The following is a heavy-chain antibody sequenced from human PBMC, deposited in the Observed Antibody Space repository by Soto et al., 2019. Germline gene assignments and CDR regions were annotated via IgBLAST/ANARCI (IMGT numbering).Heavy chain of an antibody. CDR2: INAGNGNT. Sequence: ASVKFSCKASGYTLTSYAMHWVRQAPGQRLEWMGWINAGNGNTKYSQKFQGRVTITRDTSASTAYMELSSLRSEDTAVYYCARDRAKVGRWFDPWGQGTLVTLSS. D-gene: IGHD1-26*01. CDR1: GYTLTSYA. V-gene: IGHV1-3*01. CDR3: ARDRAKVGRWFDP. J-gene: IGHJ5*02.